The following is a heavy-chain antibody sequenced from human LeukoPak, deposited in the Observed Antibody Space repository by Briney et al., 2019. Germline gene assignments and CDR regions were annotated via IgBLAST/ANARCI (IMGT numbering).Heavy chain of an antibody. D-gene: IGHD6-13*01. V-gene: IGHV3-7*01. CDR3: ARARIAAAVRFGP. J-gene: IGHJ5*02. CDR2: IKQDGSEK. CDR1: GFTFSSYW. Sequence: GGSLRLSCAASGFTFSSYWMSWVRQAPGKGLEWVANIKQDGSEKYYVDSVKGRFTISRDNAKNSLYLQMNSLRAEDTAVYYCARARIAAAVRFGPWGQGTLVTVSS.